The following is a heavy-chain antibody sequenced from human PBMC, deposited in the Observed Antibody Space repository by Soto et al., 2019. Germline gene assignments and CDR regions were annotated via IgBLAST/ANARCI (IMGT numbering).Heavy chain of an antibody. D-gene: IGHD3-22*01. CDR2: ISSSSSYT. V-gene: IGHV3-11*06. J-gene: IGHJ3*02. Sequence: KPGGSLRLSCAASGFTFSDYYMSWIRQAPGKGLEWVSYISSSSSYTNYADSVKGRFTISRDNAKNSLYLQMNSLRAEDTAVYYCARDPPLLPDNYYDSSDDAFDIWGQGTMVTVSS. CDR1: GFTFSDYY. CDR3: ARDPPLLPDNYYDSSDDAFDI.